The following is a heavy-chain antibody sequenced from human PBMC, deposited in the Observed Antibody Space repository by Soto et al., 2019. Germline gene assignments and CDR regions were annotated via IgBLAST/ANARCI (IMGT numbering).Heavy chain of an antibody. V-gene: IGHV4-4*01. D-gene: IGHD5-12*01. CDR3: AREFGYSGTHYYYYYMDV. Sequence: QVQLQESGPGLVKPSGTLSLTCAVSSGSISSSNWWSWVRQTPGKGLEWIGEIYHSGSTYYNPSLKIRITISLDKFKTQLSLRLRSVTAADTAVYCCAREFGYSGTHYYYYYMDVWGKGTTVTVSS. J-gene: IGHJ6*03. CDR1: SGSISSSNW. CDR2: IYHSGST.